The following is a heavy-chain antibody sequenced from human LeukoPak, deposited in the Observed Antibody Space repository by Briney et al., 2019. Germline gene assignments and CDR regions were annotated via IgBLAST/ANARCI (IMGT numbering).Heavy chain of an antibody. D-gene: IGHD3-22*01. CDR3: ARTSMIVVVIDY. V-gene: IGHV4-30-2*05. J-gene: IGHJ4*02. Sequence: PSQTLSLTCAVSGGSISSGGYSWSWIRQPPGKGLEWIGYIYHSGSTYYNPSLKSRVTISVDTSKNQFSLKLSSVTAADTAVYYCARTSMIVVVIDYWGQGTLVTVSS. CDR2: IYHSGST. CDR1: GGSISSGGYS.